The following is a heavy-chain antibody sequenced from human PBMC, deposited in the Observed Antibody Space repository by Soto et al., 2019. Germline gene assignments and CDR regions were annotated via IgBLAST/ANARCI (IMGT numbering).Heavy chain of an antibody. V-gene: IGHV4-59*01. CDR1: GGSISSYY. CDR2: IYYSGST. D-gene: IGHD3-10*01. CDR3: ARAQRMDGSGSYYDY. Sequence: SETLSLTCTVSGGSISSYYWSWIRQPPGKGLEWIGYIYYSGSTNYNPSLESRVTISVDTSKNQFSLKLSSVTAADTAVYYCARAQRMDGSGSYYDYWGQGTLVTVSS. J-gene: IGHJ4*02.